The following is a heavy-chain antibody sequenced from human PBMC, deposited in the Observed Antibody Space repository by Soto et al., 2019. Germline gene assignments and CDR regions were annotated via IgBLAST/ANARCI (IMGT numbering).Heavy chain of an antibody. CDR2: IIPILGIA. J-gene: IGHJ6*03. CDR1: GGTFSSYT. CDR3: ARGGYDFWSGSNHHHYYYMDV. Sequence: ASVKVSCKASGGTFSSYTISWVRQAPGQGLEWMGRIIPILGIANYAQKFQGRVTITADKSTSTAYMELSSLRSEDTAVYYCARGGYDFWSGSNHHHYYYMDVWGKGTTVTVSS. D-gene: IGHD3-3*01. V-gene: IGHV1-69*02.